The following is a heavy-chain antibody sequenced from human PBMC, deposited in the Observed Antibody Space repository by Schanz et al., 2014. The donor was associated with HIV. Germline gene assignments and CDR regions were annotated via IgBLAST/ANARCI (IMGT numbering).Heavy chain of an antibody. Sequence: QVQLVESGGGVVQPGRSLRLSCTASGFTFTTYGMHWVRQTPGKGLEWVAVISYDGSNKYYADSVKGRFTISRDNSKNTLYLQMNSLRAEDTAMYYCARDDCSGGSCYSNYYYGMDVWGQGTTVTVSS. CDR3: ARDDCSGGSCYSNYYYGMDV. CDR1: GFTFTTYG. D-gene: IGHD2-15*01. V-gene: IGHV3-33*05. J-gene: IGHJ6*02. CDR2: ISYDGSNK.